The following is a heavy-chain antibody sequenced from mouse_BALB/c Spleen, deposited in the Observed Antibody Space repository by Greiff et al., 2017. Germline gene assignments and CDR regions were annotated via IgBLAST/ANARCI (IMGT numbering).Heavy chain of an antibody. CDR1: GFTFSSYA. CDR2: ISSGGSYT. Sequence: EVKLMESGGGLVKPGGSLKLSCAASGFTFSSYAMSWVRQSPEKRLEWVAEISSGGSYTYYPDTVTGRFTISRDNAKNTLYLEMSSLRSEDTAMYYCARVLLRLRSSMDYWGQGTSVTVSS. V-gene: IGHV5-9-4*01. CDR3: ARVLLRLRSSMDY. D-gene: IGHD1-2*01. J-gene: IGHJ4*01.